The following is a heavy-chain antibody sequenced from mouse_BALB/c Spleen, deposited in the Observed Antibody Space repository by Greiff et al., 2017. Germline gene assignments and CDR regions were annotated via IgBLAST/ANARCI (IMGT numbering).Heavy chain of an antibody. CDR3: TRRGGDYAMDY. V-gene: IGHV1S81*02. J-gene: IGHJ4*01. Sequence: QVQLQQPGAELVKPGASVKLSCKASGYTFTSYYMYWVKQRPGQGLEWIGGINPSNGGTNFNEKFKSKATLTVDKSSSTAYMQLSSLTSEDSAVYDCTRRGGDYAMDYWGQGTSVTVSS. CDR2: INPSNGGT. CDR1: GYTFTSYY.